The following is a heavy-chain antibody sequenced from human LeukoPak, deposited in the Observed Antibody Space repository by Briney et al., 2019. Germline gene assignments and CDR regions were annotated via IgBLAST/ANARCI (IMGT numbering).Heavy chain of an antibody. D-gene: IGHD3-16*02. CDR3: ARQYVWGSYRHFDY. CDR1: GGSISSGGYY. CDR2: IYYSGST. J-gene: IGHJ4*02. Sequence: PSETLSLTCTVSGGSISSGGYYWSWIRQHPGKGLEWIGYIYYSGSTYYNPSHKSRVTISVDTSKNQFSLKLSSVTAADTAVYYCARQYVWGSYRHFDYWGQGTLVTVSS. V-gene: IGHV4-31*03.